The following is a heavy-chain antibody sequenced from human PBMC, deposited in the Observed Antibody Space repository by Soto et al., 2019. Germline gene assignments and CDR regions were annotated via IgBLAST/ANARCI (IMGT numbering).Heavy chain of an antibody. CDR3: ARYFDWASPLYYYGMDV. Sequence: SVKVSCKASGGTFSSYAISWVRQAPGQGLEWMGGIIPIFGTANYAQKFQGRVTITADKSTSTAYMELSSLRSENTAVYYCARYFDWASPLYYYGMDVWGQGTTVTVSS. V-gene: IGHV1-69*06. CDR2: IIPIFGTA. D-gene: IGHD3-9*01. CDR1: GGTFSSYA. J-gene: IGHJ6*02.